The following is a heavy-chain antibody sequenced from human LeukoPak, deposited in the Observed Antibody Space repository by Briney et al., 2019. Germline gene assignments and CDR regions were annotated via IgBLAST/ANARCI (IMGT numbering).Heavy chain of an antibody. V-gene: IGHV4-4*07. CDR1: GSSVSNHW. CDR2: ISSRGYA. Sequence: SETLSLTCTVSGSSVSNHWWIWIRQPAGKGLEWIGRISSRGYANYNPSLKSRVAMSVDTSKNQFSLKLNSVTAADTAVYYCVRTMTREWGGWYDNDYWGRGTLVTVSS. CDR3: VRTMTREWGGWYDNDY. D-gene: IGHD6-19*01. J-gene: IGHJ4*03.